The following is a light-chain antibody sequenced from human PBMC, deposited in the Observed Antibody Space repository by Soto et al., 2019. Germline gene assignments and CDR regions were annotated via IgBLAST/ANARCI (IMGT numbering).Light chain of an antibody. Sequence: DIQMTQSPYSLSTSVGDRVTITCRASQSISSYLNWYQQKPGKAHKLLIYAAYSLQSGVQSRLSGSGSGTDFTLTISSLQPEDFATYYCKQSYSTPRTFGQGTKVDIK. J-gene: IGKJ1*01. V-gene: IGKV1-39*01. CDR2: AAY. CDR3: KQSYSTPRT. CDR1: QSISSY.